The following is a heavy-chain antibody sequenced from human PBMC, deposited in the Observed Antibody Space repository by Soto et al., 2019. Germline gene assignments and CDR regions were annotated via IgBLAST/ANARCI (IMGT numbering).Heavy chain of an antibody. CDR2: MSWNGGSI. D-gene: IGHD7-27*01. CDR1: GFIFNNHA. V-gene: IGHV3-9*01. Sequence: EVQLVESGGGLVQPGRSLRLSCAASGFIFNNHAMHWVRQAPGKGLEWVAGMSWNGGSIGYTDSVKGRFTISRDSAKNSLYLQMNNLRAEDTAFYYWERDLNNWGSIYDGFDVWGQGTMVTVSS. J-gene: IGHJ3*01. CDR3: ERDLNNWGSIYDGFDV.